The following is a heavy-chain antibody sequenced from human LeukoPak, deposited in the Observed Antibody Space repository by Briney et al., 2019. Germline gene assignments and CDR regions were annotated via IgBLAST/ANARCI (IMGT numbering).Heavy chain of an antibody. CDR1: GFTFSTYW. V-gene: IGHV3-7*01. CDR2: MNQDGSER. Sequence: GGSLRLPCAASGFTFSTYWMSWVRQAPGKGLEWVANMNQDGSERNFVGSVKGRFTISRDNAKNSVFLYMNNLRAEDTAVYYCVRDKGYSQFDYWGQGTLVTVSS. J-gene: IGHJ4*02. D-gene: IGHD5-18*01. CDR3: VRDKGYSQFDY.